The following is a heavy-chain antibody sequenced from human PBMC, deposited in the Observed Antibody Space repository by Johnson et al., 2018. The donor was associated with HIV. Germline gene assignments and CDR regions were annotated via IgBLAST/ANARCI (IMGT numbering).Heavy chain of an antibody. J-gene: IGHJ3*02. CDR3: AKNTAMVGDAFDI. D-gene: IGHD5-18*01. Sequence: VQLVESGGGLVQPGGSLRLSCAASGFTFSSYAMSWVRQAPGTGLEWVSAISGSGGSTYYADSVKGRFTISRDNSKNTLYLQMNSRRAEDTAVYYCAKNTAMVGDAFDIWGQGTMVTVSS. CDR2: ISGSGGST. V-gene: IGHV3-23*04. CDR1: GFTFSSYA.